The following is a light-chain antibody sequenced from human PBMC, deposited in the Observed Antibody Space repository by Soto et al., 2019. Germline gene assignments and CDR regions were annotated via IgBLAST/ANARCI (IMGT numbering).Light chain of an antibody. CDR1: QYINTR. V-gene: IGKV3-15*01. J-gene: IGKJ5*01. CDR3: QQYNNWPPIT. CDR2: GAS. Sequence: EIVLRQSPATLYSFPGDRVTLSCRASQYINTRLAWYQHRPGQAPRLLIYGASTRAAGIPARFSGSGSGTDFTLTISSLQSEDFAIYYCQQYNNWPPITFGQGTRLEIK.